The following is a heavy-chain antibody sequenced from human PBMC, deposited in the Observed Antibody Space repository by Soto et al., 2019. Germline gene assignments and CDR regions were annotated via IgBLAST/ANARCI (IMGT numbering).Heavy chain of an antibody. V-gene: IGHV1-58*01. CDR3: AADLSTAGYYYGMDV. CDR2: IVVGSGNT. J-gene: IGHJ6*02. D-gene: IGHD2-21*02. Sequence: SVKVSCKASGFTFTSSAVQWVRQARGQRLEWLGWIVVGSGNTKYAQKFQERVTITRDMSTSTAYMELSSLRSEDTAVYYCAADLSTAGYYYGMDVWGQGTTVTVSS. CDR1: GFTFTSSA.